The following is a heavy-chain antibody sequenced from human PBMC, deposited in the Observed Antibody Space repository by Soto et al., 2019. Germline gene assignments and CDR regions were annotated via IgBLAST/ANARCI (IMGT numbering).Heavy chain of an antibody. CDR2: VYYSGST. Sequence: QVQLQESGPGLAKPSETLSLTCTVSGGSISNYYWNWIRQPPGKGLEWIGFVYYSGSTNYNPSLKSRVTISVDTAKNQLSLKLISVTAADTAVYYCARGGKVGTITRKRAFDSWGQGTLLTVSS. V-gene: IGHV4-59*01. CDR1: GGSISNYY. D-gene: IGHD1-26*01. J-gene: IGHJ4*02. CDR3: ARGGKVGTITRKRAFDS.